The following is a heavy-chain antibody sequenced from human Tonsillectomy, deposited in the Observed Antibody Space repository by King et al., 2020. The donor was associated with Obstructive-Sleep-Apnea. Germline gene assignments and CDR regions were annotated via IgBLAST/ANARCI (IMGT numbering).Heavy chain of an antibody. CDR1: GGSISSGDYY. Sequence: QLQESGPGLVKPSQTLSLTCTVSGGSISSGDYYWSWIRQPPGKGLEWIWYIYYSGRTYYNPSLKSRLTISLDTSKNHFSLKLSSVTAADTAMYYCARDSIYCGGGFCYSGWFDPRGQGTLVTVSS. V-gene: IGHV4-30-4*01. CDR3: ARDSIYCGGGFCYSGWFDP. J-gene: IGHJ5*02. D-gene: IGHD2-15*01. CDR2: IYYSGRT.